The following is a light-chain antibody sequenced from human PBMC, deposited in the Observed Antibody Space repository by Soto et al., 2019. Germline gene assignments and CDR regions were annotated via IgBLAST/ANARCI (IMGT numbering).Light chain of an antibody. CDR1: SSDVGGYNY. V-gene: IGLV2-14*01. Sequence: QSALTQPASVSGSPGQSITISCTGTSSDVGGYNYVSWYQQHPGKAPKLMIYDVSYRPSGVSNRFSGSKSGNTASLTISGLPAEDEADYSCSSYTSSSTGVFGTGTKLTVL. J-gene: IGLJ1*01. CDR3: SSYTSSSTGV. CDR2: DVS.